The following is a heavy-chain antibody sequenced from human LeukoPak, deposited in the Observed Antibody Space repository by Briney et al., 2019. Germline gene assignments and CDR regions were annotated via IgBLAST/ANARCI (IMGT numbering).Heavy chain of an antibody. J-gene: IGHJ4*02. V-gene: IGHV3-23*01. Sequence: GGSLRLSCAASGFTFSSYAMSWVRQAPGKGLEWVSAISGSGGSTYYADSVKGRFTISRDNSKDTLYLQMNSLRAEDTAVYYCAKEEADCSGGSCYPNDYWGQGTLVTVSS. CDR3: AKEEADCSGGSCYPNDY. CDR2: ISGSGGST. D-gene: IGHD2-15*01. CDR1: GFTFSSYA.